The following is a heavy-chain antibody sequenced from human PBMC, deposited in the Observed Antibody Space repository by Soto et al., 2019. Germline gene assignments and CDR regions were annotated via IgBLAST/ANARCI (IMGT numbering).Heavy chain of an antibody. V-gene: IGHV5-51*01. Sequence: GESLKISCKGSGYSFTTSWIAWVRQMPGKGLEWMGIIYPGDSDTRYSPSFQGQVTISADKSITTAYLQWSSLKASDTAMYYRARPGLRYFDWGEGTLVTVSS. CDR3: ARPGLRYFD. CDR2: IYPGDSDT. D-gene: IGHD3-9*01. CDR1: GYSFTTSW. J-gene: IGHJ4*02.